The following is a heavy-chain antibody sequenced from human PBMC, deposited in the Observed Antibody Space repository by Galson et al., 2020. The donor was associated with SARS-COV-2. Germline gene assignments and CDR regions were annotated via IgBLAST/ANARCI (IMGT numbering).Heavy chain of an antibody. CDR2: IKQDGSEK. Sequence: GESLKISCAASGFTFSSYWMSWVRQAPGKGLEWVANIKQDGSEKCYVDSVKGRFTISRDNAKNSLYLQMNSLRAEDTAVYYCARERGYSGHEYYYYYGMDVWGQGTTVTVSS. CDR3: ARERGYSGHEYYYYYGMDV. V-gene: IGHV3-7*01. D-gene: IGHD5-12*01. CDR1: GFTFSSYW. J-gene: IGHJ6*02.